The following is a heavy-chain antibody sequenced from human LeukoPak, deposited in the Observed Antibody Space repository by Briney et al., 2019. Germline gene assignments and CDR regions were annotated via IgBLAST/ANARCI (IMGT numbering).Heavy chain of an antibody. D-gene: IGHD3-10*01. V-gene: IGHV3-7*01. Sequence: GGSLRLSWAAAGFTVSSYWMSWVRQAAGKGREWVDNIKQDGSEKYYVDSVKGRFTISRDNAKNSLYLQMNSLRAEDTAVYYCARAVYGSENDYWGQGTLVTVSS. CDR1: GFTVSSYW. CDR3: ARAVYGSENDY. CDR2: IKQDGSEK. J-gene: IGHJ4*02.